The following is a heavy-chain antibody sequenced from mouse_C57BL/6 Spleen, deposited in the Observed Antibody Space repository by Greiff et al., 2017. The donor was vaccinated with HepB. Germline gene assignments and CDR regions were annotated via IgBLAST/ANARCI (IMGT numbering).Heavy chain of an antibody. D-gene: IGHD1-1*01. CDR1: GYTFTSYD. V-gene: IGHV1-85*01. CDR2: IYPRDGST. Sequence: QVQLKESGPELVKPGASVKLSCKASGYTFTSYDINWVKQRPGQGLEWIGWIYPRDGSTKYNEKFKGKATLTVDTSSSTAYMELHSLTSEDSAVYFCPYGDYFDYWGQGTTLTVSS. J-gene: IGHJ2*01. CDR3: PYGDYFDY.